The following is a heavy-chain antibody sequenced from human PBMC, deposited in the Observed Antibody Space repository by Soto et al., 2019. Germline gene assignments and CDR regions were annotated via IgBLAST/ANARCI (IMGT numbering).Heavy chain of an antibody. J-gene: IGHJ4*02. CDR2: IIPIFGTA. CDR3: ARDDYGDYRFDY. CDR1: GGTFSSYA. D-gene: IGHD4-17*01. Sequence: SVKVSCKASGGTFSSYAISWVRQAPGQGLGWMGGIIPIFGTANYAQKFQGRVTITADESTSTAYMELSSLRSEDTAVYYCARDDYGDYRFDYWGQGTLVTVSS. V-gene: IGHV1-69*13.